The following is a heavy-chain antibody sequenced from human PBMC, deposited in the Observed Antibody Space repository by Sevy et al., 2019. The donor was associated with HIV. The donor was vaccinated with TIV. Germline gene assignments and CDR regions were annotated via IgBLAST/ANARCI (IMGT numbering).Heavy chain of an antibody. D-gene: IGHD4-17*01. CDR1: GFTFSSYG. V-gene: IGHV3-33*01. J-gene: IGHJ4*02. CDR2: IWFDGSNT. CDR3: ARDLEFYDYGDYGPAFMPDY. Sequence: GGSLRLSCAASGFTFSSYGMHWVRQAPGKGLEWVALIWFDGSNTYYADSVKGRFTISRDIAKNTLHLQMNSLRAEDTAAYYCARDLEFYDYGDYGPAFMPDYWGQGTLVTVSS.